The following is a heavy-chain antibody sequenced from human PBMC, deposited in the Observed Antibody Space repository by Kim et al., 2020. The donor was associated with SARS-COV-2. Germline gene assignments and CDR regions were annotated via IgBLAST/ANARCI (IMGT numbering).Heavy chain of an antibody. V-gene: IGHV4-4*07. D-gene: IGHD2-2*01. Sequence: TNDNPSLKSRVTMSVDTSKNQFSLKLSSVTAADTAVYYCAREVPAAILDYWGQGTLVTVSS. CDR2: T. J-gene: IGHJ4*02. CDR3: AREVPAAILDY.